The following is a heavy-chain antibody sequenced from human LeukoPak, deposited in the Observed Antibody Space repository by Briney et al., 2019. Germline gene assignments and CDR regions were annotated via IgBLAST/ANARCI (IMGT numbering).Heavy chain of an antibody. CDR3: ARRSGDPGHSGLDY. CDR2: IYWDDDK. CDR1: GFSLRTAGVG. Sequence: SGATLSNPTPALTLTCTFSGFSLRTAGVGVGWIRQPQGKALEWLALIYWDDDKRYRPSLKSRLTTTKDTSKNQVVHIRTNMDPVNAATYYWARRSGDPGHSGLDYWGQGTLVTVSS. V-gene: IGHV2-5*02. J-gene: IGHJ4*02. D-gene: IGHD6-25*01.